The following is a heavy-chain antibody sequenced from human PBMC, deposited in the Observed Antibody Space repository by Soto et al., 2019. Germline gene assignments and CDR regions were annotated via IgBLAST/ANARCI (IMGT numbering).Heavy chain of an antibody. CDR2: IWYDGTNR. V-gene: IGHV3-33*01. D-gene: IGHD3-10*01. CDR1: GFTFNNYG. J-gene: IGHJ6*02. Sequence: QVQLVESGGGVVQPGRSLRLSCGASGFTFNNYGMHWVRQAPGKGLEWVAVIWYDGTNRYYGDFVKGRFTISRDNSKNTLYLQMNSLRAEDTAVYYCARGHDSRLTNSGLRGYYDYGMDVWGHGTTVTVSS. CDR3: ARGHDSRLTNSGLRGYYDYGMDV.